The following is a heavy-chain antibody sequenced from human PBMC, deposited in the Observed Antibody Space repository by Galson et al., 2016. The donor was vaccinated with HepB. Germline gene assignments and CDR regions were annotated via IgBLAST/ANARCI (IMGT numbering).Heavy chain of an antibody. J-gene: IGHJ2*01. CDR2: INPRNATT. CDR3: AGDFSIGGVPTWYFDL. V-gene: IGHV1-46*04. D-gene: IGHD2-21*01. CDR1: GYSFTTYY. Sequence: SVKVSCKASGYSFTTYYIHWLRQAPGQGLEWMGNINPRNATTTYTQKLQGRVTMTRDTSKDTVFMQSTSLRSDDTALYHCAGDFSIGGVPTWYFDLWGRGTLVTVSS.